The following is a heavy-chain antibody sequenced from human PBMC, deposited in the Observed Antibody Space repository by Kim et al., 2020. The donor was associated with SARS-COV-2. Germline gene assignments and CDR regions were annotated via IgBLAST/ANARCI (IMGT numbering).Heavy chain of an antibody. V-gene: IGHV3-64D*09. Sequence: ADSVKGRFTISRDNAKNSLYLQMSSLRAEDTAVYYCVKGRELDILTGWDYWGQGTLVTVSS. CDR3: VKGRELDILTGWDY. D-gene: IGHD3-9*01. J-gene: IGHJ4*02.